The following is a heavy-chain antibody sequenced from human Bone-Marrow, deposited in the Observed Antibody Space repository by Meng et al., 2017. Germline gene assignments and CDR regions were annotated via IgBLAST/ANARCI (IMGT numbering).Heavy chain of an antibody. CDR2: IIPIFGTA. V-gene: IGHV1-69*13. CDR1: GGTFSSYA. CDR3: AREGVFYSSPVVGTYYFDY. Sequence: SVKVSCKASGGTFSSYAISWVRQAPGQGLEWMGGIIPIFGTANYAQKFQGRVTITADESTSTAYMELSSLRSEDTAVYYCAREGVFYSSPVVGTYYFDYWGQGTLVTGS. J-gene: IGHJ4*02. D-gene: IGHD6-13*01.